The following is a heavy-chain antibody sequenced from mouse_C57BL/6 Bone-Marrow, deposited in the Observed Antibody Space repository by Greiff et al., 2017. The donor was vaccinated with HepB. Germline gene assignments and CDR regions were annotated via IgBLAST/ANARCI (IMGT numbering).Heavy chain of an antibody. J-gene: IGHJ4*01. CDR3: ARDQDYDYPYYAMDY. Sequence: EVKLMESGEGLVKPGGSLKLSCAASGFTFSSYAMSWVRQTPEKRLEWVAYISSGGDYTYYADTVKGRFTISRDNARNTLYLQMSSLKSEDTAMYYCARDQDYDYPYYAMDYWGQGTSVTVSS. V-gene: IGHV5S21*01. D-gene: IGHD2-4*01. CDR2: ISSGGDYT. CDR1: GFTFSSYA.